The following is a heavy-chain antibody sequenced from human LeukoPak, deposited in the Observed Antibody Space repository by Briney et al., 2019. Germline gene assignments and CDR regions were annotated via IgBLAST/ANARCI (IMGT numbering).Heavy chain of an antibody. J-gene: IGHJ4*02. D-gene: IGHD5-24*01. V-gene: IGHV3-66*01. Sequence: GGSLRLSCAASGFTVSSNYMSWVRQAPGKGLEWVSVIYTGGSTYYADSVKGRFTISRDNSKNTLYLQMNSLRAEDTAVYYCARDLAGYNSFDYWGQGTLVTVSS. CDR3: ARDLAGYNSFDY. CDR2: IYTGGST. CDR1: GFTVSSNY.